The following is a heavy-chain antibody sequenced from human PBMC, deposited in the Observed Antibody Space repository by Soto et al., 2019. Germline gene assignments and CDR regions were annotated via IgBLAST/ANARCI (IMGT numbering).Heavy chain of an antibody. CDR2: IKNKANSYTT. Sequence: EVQLVESGGGLVQPGGSLRLSCAASGFTFSAHYIDWVRQAPGKGLEWVGRIKNKANSYTTEYAASVEGRFTSSREDSQNALYLQINSLKTEDTAVYYCARVAFVGPSGERYFDSWGQGSQVAVSS. J-gene: IGHJ4*02. CDR3: ARVAFVGPSGERYFDS. D-gene: IGHD1-26*01. CDR1: GFTFSAHY. V-gene: IGHV3-72*01.